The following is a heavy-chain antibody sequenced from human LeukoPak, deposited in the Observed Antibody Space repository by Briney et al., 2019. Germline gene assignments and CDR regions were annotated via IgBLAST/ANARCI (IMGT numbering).Heavy chain of an antibody. CDR2: IKHDGYEK. J-gene: IGHJ4*02. CDR1: GFTFSSYW. CDR3: VKGGWVHILDF. D-gene: IGHD1-1*01. V-gene: IGHV3-7*01. Sequence: GGSLRLSCTASGFTFSSYWMTWVRQAPGKGLEWVANIKHDGYEKYYADSVVGRLTISRDNAKNSLFLQMNNVRAEDMAVYYCVKGGWVHILDFWCQGTLVTVSS.